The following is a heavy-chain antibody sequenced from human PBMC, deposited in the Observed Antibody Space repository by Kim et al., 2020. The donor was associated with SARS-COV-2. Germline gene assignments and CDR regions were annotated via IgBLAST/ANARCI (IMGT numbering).Heavy chain of an antibody. D-gene: IGHD4-4*01. Sequence: GGSLRLSCTASGFTFSSYEMNWVRQAPGKGLEWVSYIIGSGTTIYYADSVSGRYTISRVNDKNLLFLQMNSLRAEDTAVYYCARGPNYSPFDYWGQGTLVTVSS. CDR1: GFTFSSYE. CDR3: ARGPNYSPFDY. J-gene: IGHJ4*02. V-gene: IGHV3-48*03. CDR2: IIGSGTTI.